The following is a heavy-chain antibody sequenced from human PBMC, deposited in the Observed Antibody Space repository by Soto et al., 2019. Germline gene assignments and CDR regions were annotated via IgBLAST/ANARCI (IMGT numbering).Heavy chain of an antibody. CDR1: GYTFSTSG. D-gene: IGHD6-6*01. J-gene: IGHJ6*02. V-gene: IGHV1-18*01. Sequence: QAQLEQSGAEVKKPGASVKVSCKSSGYTFSTSGISWVRQAPGHGLEWMGWISTYNGDANYAQRFQGRVTMTTDTSTSTTFVELRSLRSDDTAVYYCTREGPRPYYYYGMDVWGQGTTVTVSS. CDR2: ISTYNGDA. CDR3: TREGPRPYYYYGMDV.